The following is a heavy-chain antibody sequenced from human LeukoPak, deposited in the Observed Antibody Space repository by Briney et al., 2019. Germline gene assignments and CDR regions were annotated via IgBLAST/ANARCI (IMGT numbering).Heavy chain of an antibody. J-gene: IGHJ4*02. CDR3: ARDDWEYSSGYSPMDY. CDR1: GFTFSSYA. Sequence: GGSLRLSCAASGFTFSSYAMHWVRQAPGKGLEWVAVISYDGSNKYYAGSVKGRFTISRDNSKNTLYLQMNSLRAEDTAVYYCARDDWEYSSGYSPMDYWGQGTLVTVSS. CDR2: ISYDGSNK. V-gene: IGHV3-30-3*01. D-gene: IGHD3-22*01.